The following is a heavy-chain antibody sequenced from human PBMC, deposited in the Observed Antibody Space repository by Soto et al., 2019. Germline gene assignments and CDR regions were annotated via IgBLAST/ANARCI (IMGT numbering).Heavy chain of an antibody. Sequence: EVQLVESGGGLVQPGGSLRLSCAASGFTFSIYWMNWVRQAPGKGLEWVANIKEDGSEKYYVDSVKGRFTISRDNAKTSLYLQMNSLRVEDTAVYYCARTRGQDYWGQGTLVTVSS. V-gene: IGHV3-7*01. CDR2: IKEDGSEK. CDR3: ARTRGQDY. J-gene: IGHJ4*02. CDR1: GFTFSIYW. D-gene: IGHD2-15*01.